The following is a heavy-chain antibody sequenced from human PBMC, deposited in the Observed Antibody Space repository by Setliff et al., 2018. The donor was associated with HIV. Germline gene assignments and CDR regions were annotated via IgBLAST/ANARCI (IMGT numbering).Heavy chain of an antibody. V-gene: IGHV3-7*03. D-gene: IGHD3-22*01. J-gene: IGHJ5*02. Sequence: GGSLRLSCAASGFTFDRYWMSWLRQAPGKGLEWVANIKNDGTEKFYADSVKGRFTVSRDNVDNSISLQLSNLTAEDTALYYCAKDPAGSITMIVVVKNPWGQGTLVTVSS. CDR1: GFTFDRYW. CDR2: IKNDGTEK. CDR3: AKDPAGSITMIVVVKNP.